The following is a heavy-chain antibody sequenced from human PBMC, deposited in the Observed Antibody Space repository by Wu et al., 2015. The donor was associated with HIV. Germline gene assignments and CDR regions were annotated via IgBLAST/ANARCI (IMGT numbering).Heavy chain of an antibody. V-gene: IGHV4-30-4*08. CDR1: STPSPVVTTT. J-gene: IGHJ3*02. CDR3: AREAWNSLGWLGFDI. Sequence: VQLQESGPRTGEAFTDPVPHLQSLSTPSPVVTTTGPGSASPQGRAWSGLGTSFPMGNTKYSPSLQSRVTISLDTSNNRFSLKLTSVTAADTGMYYCAREAWNSLGWLGFDIWGQGTMVTVSS. D-gene: IGHD1-7*01. CDR2: SFPMGNT.